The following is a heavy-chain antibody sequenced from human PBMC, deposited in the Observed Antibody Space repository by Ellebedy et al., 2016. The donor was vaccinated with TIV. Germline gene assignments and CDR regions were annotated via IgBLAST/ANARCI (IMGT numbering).Heavy chain of an antibody. CDR2: IYSGGST. CDR3: ARDNGFGEFDYYYYGMDV. V-gene: IGHV3-66*01. D-gene: IGHD3-10*01. CDR1: GFTASRNY. Sequence: ESLKISCAASGFTASRNYMSWVRHAPGKGLEWVSVIYSGGSTYYADSVKGIFTISRDNSKNTLYLQMNSLRAEDTAVYYCARDNGFGEFDYYYYGMDVWGQGTTVTVSS. J-gene: IGHJ6*02.